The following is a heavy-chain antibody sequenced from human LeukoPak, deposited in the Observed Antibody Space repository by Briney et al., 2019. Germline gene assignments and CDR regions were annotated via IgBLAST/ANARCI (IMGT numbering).Heavy chain of an antibody. CDR2: ISTSSSYI. CDR1: GFTFSTYN. Sequence: GQSLRLSCAASGFTFSTYNLDWVRQAPGKGLEWVSSISTSSSYIYYADSVKGRFTISRDNAKNSLFLQMNSLRAEDTAVYYCARNMVRGYDDAFDIWGQGTMVTVSS. D-gene: IGHD3-10*01. CDR3: ARNMVRGYDDAFDI. V-gene: IGHV3-21*01. J-gene: IGHJ3*02.